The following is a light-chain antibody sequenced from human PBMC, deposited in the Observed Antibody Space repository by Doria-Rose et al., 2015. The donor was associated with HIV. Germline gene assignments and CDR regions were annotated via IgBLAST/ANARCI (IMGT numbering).Light chain of an antibody. J-gene: IGKJ1*01. CDR3: HQYGTSWT. Sequence: LTQSPGTLSLSPGERATLSCRASQSFSSTYLAWYQQKPGRAPSLLIYDGSTRATGTPDRFSASGSGTDFTLTINRLEPEDFALYYCHQYGTSWTFGQGTKVEI. V-gene: IGKV3-20*01. CDR2: DGS. CDR1: QSFSSTY.